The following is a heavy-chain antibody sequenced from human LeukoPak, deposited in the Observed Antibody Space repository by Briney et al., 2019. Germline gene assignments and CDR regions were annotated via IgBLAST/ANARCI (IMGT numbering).Heavy chain of an antibody. J-gene: IGHJ4*02. D-gene: IGHD4-17*01. CDR1: GGSFSGYY. CDR2: INHSGST. CDR3: AREGAYGDPMNN. Sequence: SETLSLTCAVYGGSFSGYYWSWIRQPPGKGLEWIGEINHSGSTNYNPSLKSRVTISVDTSKNQFSLKLSSVTAADTAVYYCAREGAYGDPMNNWGQGTLVTVSS. V-gene: IGHV4-34*01.